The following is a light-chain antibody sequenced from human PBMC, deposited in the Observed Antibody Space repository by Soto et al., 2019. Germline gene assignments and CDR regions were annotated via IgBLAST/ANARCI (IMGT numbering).Light chain of an antibody. J-gene: IGKJ2*01. CDR2: GAS. V-gene: IGKV3-20*01. CDR1: QSVSSSY. Sequence: EIVLTQSPVTLSLSPGERATLSCRASQSVSSSYLAWYQQKPGQAPRLIIYGASSRATGIPDRFSGSGSGTDFTLTISRLEPEDFAMYYCKQYGSSPQTFGQGTKLEIK. CDR3: KQYGSSPQT.